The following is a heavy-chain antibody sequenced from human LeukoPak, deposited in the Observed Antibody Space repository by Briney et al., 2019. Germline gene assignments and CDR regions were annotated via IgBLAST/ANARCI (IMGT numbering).Heavy chain of an antibody. CDR1: GYTFTSYG. CDR3: ARGGMTTVTASWFDP. J-gene: IGHJ5*02. D-gene: IGHD4-11*01. Sequence: ASVKVSCTASGYTFTSYGISWVRQAPGQGLEWMGWISAYNGNTNYAQKLQGRVTMTTVTSTSTAYMELRSLRSDDTAVYYCARGGMTTVTASWFDPWGQGTLVTVSS. CDR2: ISAYNGNT. V-gene: IGHV1-18*01.